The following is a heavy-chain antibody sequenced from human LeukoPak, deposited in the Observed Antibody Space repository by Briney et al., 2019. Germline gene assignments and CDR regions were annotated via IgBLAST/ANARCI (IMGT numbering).Heavy chain of an antibody. D-gene: IGHD1-26*01. Sequence: GGSLRLSCAASGFTFSSYAMHWVRQAPGKGLEYVSAISSNGGSTYYANSVKGRFTISRDNSKNTLYLQMGSLRAEDMAVYYCARDEWELLGWFDPWGQGTLVTVSS. V-gene: IGHV3-64*01. CDR1: GFTFSSYA. CDR2: ISSNGGST. CDR3: ARDEWELLGWFDP. J-gene: IGHJ5*02.